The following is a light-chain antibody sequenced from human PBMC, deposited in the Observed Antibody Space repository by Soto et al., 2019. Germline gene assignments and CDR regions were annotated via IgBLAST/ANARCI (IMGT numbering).Light chain of an antibody. V-gene: IGKV4-1*01. CDR3: QQYYTPSWT. CDR2: WAS. J-gene: IGKJ1*01. CDR1: QSVLYSSNNKNY. Sequence: DSGMTQSPDSLAVSLGERATINCKSSQSVLYSSNNKNYLAWYQQKPGQPPKLLFYWASTRESGVPDRFSGSGSGTDFTLTISSLQAEDVAVYYCQQYYTPSWTFGQGTKVDIK.